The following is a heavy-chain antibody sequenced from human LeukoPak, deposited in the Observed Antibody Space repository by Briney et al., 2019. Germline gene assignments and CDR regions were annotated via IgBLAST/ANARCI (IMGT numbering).Heavy chain of an antibody. CDR1: GFTFSNTW. Sequence: GGSLRLSCTASGFTFSNTWMSWVRQAPGQGLEWVGRIKSKADGGTVDYGAPVKGRFTISRDDSRNTLYLQMSSLKIEDTGVYYCTKDYGSGSYYFDCWGQGTLVTVSS. CDR3: TKDYGSGSYYFDC. J-gene: IGHJ4*02. V-gene: IGHV3-15*01. CDR2: IKSKADGGTV. D-gene: IGHD3-10*01.